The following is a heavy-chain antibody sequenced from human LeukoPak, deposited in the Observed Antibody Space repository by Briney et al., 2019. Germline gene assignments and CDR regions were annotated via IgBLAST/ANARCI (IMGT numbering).Heavy chain of an antibody. CDR3: ATRYCSGGSCPNSCYYYINV. D-gene: IGHD2-15*01. CDR1: GYTLTELS. Sequence: ASVKVSCKVSGYTLTELSMHWVRQAPGKGLEWMGGFDPEVGKTIYAQRFRGGVTMTEDTSPDTASMAPGSLRAEDTAVYYCATRYCSGGSCPNSCYYYINVWGKGATVPISS. J-gene: IGHJ6*03. CDR2: FDPEVGKT. V-gene: IGHV1-24*01.